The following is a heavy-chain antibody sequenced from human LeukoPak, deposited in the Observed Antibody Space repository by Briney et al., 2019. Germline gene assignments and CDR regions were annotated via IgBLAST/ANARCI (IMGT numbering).Heavy chain of an antibody. CDR3: AAAGAYNYRLAY. CDR1: GDSISSYY. CDR2: IHYSGST. Sequence: SETLSLTCTVSGDSISSYYWSWIRQSPCKGLDWIAYIHYSGSTNYTPSLKSRLTISVDTSKNLFSLKLNSVTTADTAVYYCAAAGAYNYRLAYWGQGTLVTVSS. J-gene: IGHJ4*02. V-gene: IGHV4-59*01. D-gene: IGHD5-24*01.